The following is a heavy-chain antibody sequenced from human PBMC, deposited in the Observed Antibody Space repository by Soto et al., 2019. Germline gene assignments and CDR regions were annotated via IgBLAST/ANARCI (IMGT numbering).Heavy chain of an antibody. V-gene: IGHV4-34*01. D-gene: IGHD3-22*01. CDR2: INHSGST. CDR1: GGSFSGYY. Sequence: QVQLQQWGAGLLKPSETLSLTCAVYGGSFSGYYWSWIRQPPGKGLEWIGEINHSGSTNYNPSLKSRVTISVDTSKNQFSLKLSSVTAADTAVYYCARGRTGYYDSSGYLDYWGQGTLVTVSS. J-gene: IGHJ4*02. CDR3: ARGRTGYYDSSGYLDY.